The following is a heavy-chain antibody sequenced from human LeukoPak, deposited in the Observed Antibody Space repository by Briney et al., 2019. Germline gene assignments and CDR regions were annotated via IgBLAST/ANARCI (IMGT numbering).Heavy chain of an antibody. Sequence: PGRSLRLSCAASGFTFDDYAMRWVRQAPGKGLEWVSGISWNSDSAGYVDSVKGRFTISRDNAKDSLYLQMNSLRTEDTALYYCAKDLGAGEPYYYGMDVWGQGTTVTVSS. D-gene: IGHD1-14*01. CDR3: AKDLGAGEPYYYGMDV. V-gene: IGHV3-9*01. CDR1: GFTFDDYA. J-gene: IGHJ6*02. CDR2: ISWNSDSA.